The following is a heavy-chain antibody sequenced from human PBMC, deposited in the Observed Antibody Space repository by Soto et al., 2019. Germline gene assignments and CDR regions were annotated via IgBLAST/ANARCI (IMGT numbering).Heavy chain of an antibody. CDR1: GFTLSSYT. V-gene: IGHV3-21*02. CDR3: VRERGLSSFYGMDV. D-gene: IGHD3-10*01. CDR2: ITSSSSHI. Sequence: EVQLVESGGGLVKPGGSLRLSCAASGFTLSSYTMNWVRQASGNGLEWVASITSSSSHIYYADSVKGRFTISRDNAGNSLYLQMNSLRAEDTAVYYCVRERGLSSFYGMDVWGQGTTVTVSS. J-gene: IGHJ6*02.